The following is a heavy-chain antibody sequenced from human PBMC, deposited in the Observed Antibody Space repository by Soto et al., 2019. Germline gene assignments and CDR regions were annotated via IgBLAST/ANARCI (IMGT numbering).Heavy chain of an antibody. V-gene: IGHV4-30-4*01. D-gene: IGHD6-13*01. J-gene: IGHJ4*02. Sequence: QVQLQESGPGLVKPSQTLSLTCTVSGGSISSGDYYWSWIRQPPGKGLEWIGYIYYSGSTYYNPSLKSRVTISVDTSKNQCSLKLSSVIAADTAGYYCARLSIAAAVVDYWGQGTLVTVSS. CDR2: IYYSGST. CDR1: GGSISSGDYY. CDR3: ARLSIAAAVVDY.